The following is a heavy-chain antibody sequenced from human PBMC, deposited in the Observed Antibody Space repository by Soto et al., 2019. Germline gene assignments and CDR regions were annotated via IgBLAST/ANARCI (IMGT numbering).Heavy chain of an antibody. CDR2: ISAYNGNT. Sequence: GASVKVSCKASGYTFTSYGISWVRQAPGQGLEWMGWISAYNGNTNYAQKLQGRVTMTTDTSTSTAYMELRSLRSDDTAVYYCARDRATIGYDSSGYYYYWGQGTLVTVSS. CDR3: ARDRATIGYDSSGYYYY. V-gene: IGHV1-18*01. J-gene: IGHJ4*02. D-gene: IGHD3-22*01. CDR1: GYTFTSYG.